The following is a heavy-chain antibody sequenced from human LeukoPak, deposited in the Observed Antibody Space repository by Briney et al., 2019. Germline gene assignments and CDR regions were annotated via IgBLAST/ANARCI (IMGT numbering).Heavy chain of an antibody. D-gene: IGHD1-26*01. CDR1: GFSFSTYW. V-gene: IGHV3-7*01. CDR3: ARNSGSNDFDY. Sequence: GGSLRLSCAASGFSFSTYWMSWVRQAPGKGLEWVANIRQDGSEKFYVDSAKGRFTISRDNAKNSVHLQMNSLRAEDTAVYFCARNSGSNDFDYWGQGTLVTVSS. CDR2: IRQDGSEK. J-gene: IGHJ4*02.